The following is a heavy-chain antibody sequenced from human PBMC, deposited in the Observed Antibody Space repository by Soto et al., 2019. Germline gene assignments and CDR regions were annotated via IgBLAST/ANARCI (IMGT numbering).Heavy chain of an antibody. CDR1: GFTFSDYY. Sequence: QVQLVESGGGLVKPGGSLRLSCAASGFTFSDYYMSWIRQAPGKGLEWVSYISSSGGYTDYADSVKGRFNISRDNAKNSLYLQMNSLRAEDTAVYYCARGITGTILDAFDIWGQGTMVTVSS. J-gene: IGHJ3*02. V-gene: IGHV3-11*06. CDR2: ISSSGGYT. D-gene: IGHD1-20*01. CDR3: ARGITGTILDAFDI.